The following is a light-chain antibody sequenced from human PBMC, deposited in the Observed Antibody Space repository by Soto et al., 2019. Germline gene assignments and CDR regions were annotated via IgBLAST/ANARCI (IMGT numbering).Light chain of an antibody. V-gene: IGKV3-20*01. CDR3: QQYGRSPQIT. J-gene: IGKJ5*01. CDR1: QSVSSN. CDR2: DAS. Sequence: EIVMTQSPATLSVSPGERATLSCRASQSVSSNLAWYQQKPGQAPRLLIYDASTRATGIPDRFSGSGSGTDFTLTISRLEPEDFAVYYCQQYGRSPQITFGQGTRLEIK.